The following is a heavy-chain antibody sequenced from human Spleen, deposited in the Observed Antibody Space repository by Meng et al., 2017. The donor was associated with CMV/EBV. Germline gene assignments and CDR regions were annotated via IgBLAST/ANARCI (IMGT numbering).Heavy chain of an antibody. D-gene: IGHD1-26*01. CDR3: AKDEVGAIGS. CDR1: GFPFSYSY. V-gene: IGHV3-11*04. J-gene: IGHJ4*02. CDR2: ISSSGSNI. Sequence: LSCAASGFPFSYSYMSWIRQAPGKGLEWVSYISSSGSNIYYADSVKGRFTISRDNAKNSLYLQMNSLRAEDTAVYYCAKDEVGAIGSWGQRTLVTVSS.